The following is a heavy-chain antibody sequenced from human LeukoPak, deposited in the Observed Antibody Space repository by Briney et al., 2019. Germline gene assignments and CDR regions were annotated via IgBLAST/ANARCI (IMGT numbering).Heavy chain of an antibody. Sequence: GASVKVSCKASGYTFTSYDINWVRQATGQGLEWMGWMNPNSGNTGYAQKFQGRVTMTRNTSISTAYMELSSLRSEDTAAYYCARGMLYCSSTSCYDWFDPWGQGTLVTVSS. V-gene: IGHV1-8*01. CDR1: GYTFTSYD. D-gene: IGHD2-2*01. J-gene: IGHJ5*02. CDR2: MNPNSGNT. CDR3: ARGMLYCSSTSCYDWFDP.